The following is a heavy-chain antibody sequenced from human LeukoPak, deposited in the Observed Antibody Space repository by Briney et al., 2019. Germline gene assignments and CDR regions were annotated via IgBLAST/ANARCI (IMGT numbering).Heavy chain of an antibody. D-gene: IGHD6-13*01. V-gene: IGHV4-34*01. CDR2: INHSGST. CDR3: ARRAAAGTHSAFDI. Sequence: SETLSLTCAVYGGSFSGYYWSWIRQPPGKGLEWIGEINHSGSTNYNPSLKSRVTISVDTSKNQFSLKLSSVTAADTAVYYCARRAAAGTHSAFDIWGQGAMVTVSS. CDR1: GGSFSGYY. J-gene: IGHJ3*02.